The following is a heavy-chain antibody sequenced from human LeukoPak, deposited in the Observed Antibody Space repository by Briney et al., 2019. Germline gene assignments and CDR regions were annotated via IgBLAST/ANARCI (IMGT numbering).Heavy chain of an antibody. J-gene: IGHJ4*02. CDR2: IKEDGSER. CDR1: GDMLSTVW. D-gene: IGHD6-19*01. Sequence: GGSLRLSCVAPGDMLSTVWMSRGRQAPGKGPEWVANIKEDGSERYYVGSVKGRFTISRDNGRNSLYLEMNSLGVEDTALYYYAGPYRSGFPFDNWGQGTLVTVSS. CDR3: AGPYRSGFPFDN. V-gene: IGHV3-7*01.